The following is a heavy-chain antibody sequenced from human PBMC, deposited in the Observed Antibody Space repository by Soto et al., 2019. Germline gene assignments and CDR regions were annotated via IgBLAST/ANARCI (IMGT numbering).Heavy chain of an antibody. CDR1: GFGFGDSA. Sequence: EVQLLESGGGLVQQGGSLRLSCAASGFGFGDSAVSWVRKAPGKGLGWASGLTVTGDSAFYSDSVKGRFTISRDISKSTLYLQMNSLRAEDTAVYYCAKNGCSYPACYPYYYYVDVWGRGTTVTVSS. D-gene: IGHD2-15*01. CDR3: AKNGCSYPACYPYYYYVDV. CDR2: LTVTGDSA. J-gene: IGHJ6*03. V-gene: IGHV3-23*01.